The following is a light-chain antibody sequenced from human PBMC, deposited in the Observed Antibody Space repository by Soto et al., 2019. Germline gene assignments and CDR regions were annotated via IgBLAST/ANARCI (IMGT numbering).Light chain of an antibody. V-gene: IGLV2-14*01. J-gene: IGLJ2*01. Sequence: QSALTQPASVSGSPGQSITISCTGSSSDVGGYKFVSWYQHHPGKAPKLMIYEVSNRPSGVSNRFSGSKSGNTCPLTISWLQAEDDADFYCGSYTSSSTLVVFGGGTKLTVL. CDR3: GSYTSSSTLVV. CDR2: EVS. CDR1: SSDVGGYKF.